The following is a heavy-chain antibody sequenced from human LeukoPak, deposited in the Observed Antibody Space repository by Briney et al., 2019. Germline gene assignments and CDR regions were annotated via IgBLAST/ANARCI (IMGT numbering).Heavy chain of an antibody. CDR1: GFTFSSYS. J-gene: IGHJ4*02. CDR2: ISSSSSYI. CDR3: ARGGDIVVVPAAH. V-gene: IGHV3-21*01. Sequence: GGSLRLSCAASGFTFSSYSMNWVRQAPGQGLEWVSSISSSSSYIYYADSVKGRFTISRDNAKNSRYLQMNSLRAEDTAVYYCARGGDIVVVPAAHWGQGTLVTVSS. D-gene: IGHD2-2*01.